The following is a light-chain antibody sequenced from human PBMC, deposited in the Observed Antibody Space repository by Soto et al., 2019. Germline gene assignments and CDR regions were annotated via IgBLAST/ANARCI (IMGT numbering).Light chain of an antibody. Sequence: QSVLTQPASVSGSPGQSITISCTGTGSDVGGYNHVSWYQQHPGEAPKLMIYDVSSRPSGVSNRFSGSKAADTASLTISGLQAEDEADYYCSSFASTDTPMVFGGGTKVTV. J-gene: IGLJ2*01. V-gene: IGLV2-14*03. CDR1: GSDVGGYNH. CDR2: DVS. CDR3: SSFASTDTPMV.